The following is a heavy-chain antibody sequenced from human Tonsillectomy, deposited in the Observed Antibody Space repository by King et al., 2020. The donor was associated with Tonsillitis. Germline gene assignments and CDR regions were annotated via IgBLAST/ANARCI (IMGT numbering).Heavy chain of an antibody. J-gene: IGHJ5*02. CDR2: IIPVFGPP. Sequence: QLVQSGAEVKKPGSSVKISCKASGGSFNNYAINWVRQAPGKGLEWMGRIIPVFGPPNYAQKFRGRVTITADESTSSFTMEVSSLRSEATAVYYCAREFQLLFGFDPWGQGTLVTVSS. CDR3: AREFQLLFGFDP. CDR1: GGSFNNYA. V-gene: IGHV1-69*01. D-gene: IGHD2-21*01.